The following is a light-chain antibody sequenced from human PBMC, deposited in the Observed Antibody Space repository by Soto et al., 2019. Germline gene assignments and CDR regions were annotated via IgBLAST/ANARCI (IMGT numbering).Light chain of an antibody. CDR2: DAS. J-gene: IGKJ1*01. V-gene: IGKV3-11*01. CDR3: QQRSNWPRT. CDR1: QSVGTY. Sequence: EIVLTQSPATLSLSPGERATLSRRASQSVGTYLAWFQQKPGQAPRLLIYDASNRATGIPARFSGSGSGTDFTLTISSLEPEDFAVYYCQQRSNWPRTFGQGTKVEVK.